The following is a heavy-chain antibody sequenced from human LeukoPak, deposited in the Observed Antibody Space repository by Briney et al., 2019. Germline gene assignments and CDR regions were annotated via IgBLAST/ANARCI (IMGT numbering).Heavy chain of an antibody. CDR2: ISSSSSYT. J-gene: IGHJ4*02. D-gene: IGHD3/OR15-3a*01. Sequence: GGSLRLSCAASGFTFSDYYMSWIRQVPGKGLEWVSYISSSSSYTNYADSVKGRFTISRDNAKNSLYLQMNSLRAEDTAVYYCARDDFLAGYYRGYFDYWGQGTLATVSS. CDR3: ARDDFLAGYYRGYFDY. V-gene: IGHV3-11*05. CDR1: GFTFSDYY.